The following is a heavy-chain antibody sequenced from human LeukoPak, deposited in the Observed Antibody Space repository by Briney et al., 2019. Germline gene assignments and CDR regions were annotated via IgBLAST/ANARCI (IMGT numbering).Heavy chain of an antibody. CDR3: ARAGYDFWSGYYLESYYYYYMDV. V-gene: IGHV4-59*11. J-gene: IGHJ6*03. Sequence: SETLSLTCTVSGGSISSHYWSWIRQPPGKGLEWIGYIYYSGSTNYNPSLKSRVTISVDTSKNQFSLKLSSVTAADTAVYYCARAGYDFWSGYYLESYYYYYMDVWGKGTTVTVSS. CDR1: GGSISSHY. CDR2: IYYSGST. D-gene: IGHD3-3*01.